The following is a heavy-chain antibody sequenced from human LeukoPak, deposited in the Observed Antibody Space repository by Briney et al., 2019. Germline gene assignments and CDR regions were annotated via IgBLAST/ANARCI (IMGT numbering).Heavy chain of an antibody. V-gene: IGHV4-59*01. Sequence: SETLSLTCTVSGGSISSYYWSWIRQPPGKGLEWIGYIYYSGSTNYNPSLKSRVTISVDTSKNQFSLKLSSVTAADTAVYYCARVSDYDILTGYSGGGFDPWGQGTLVTVSS. J-gene: IGHJ5*02. D-gene: IGHD3-9*01. CDR3: ARVSDYDILTGYSGGGFDP. CDR1: GGSISSYY. CDR2: IYYSGST.